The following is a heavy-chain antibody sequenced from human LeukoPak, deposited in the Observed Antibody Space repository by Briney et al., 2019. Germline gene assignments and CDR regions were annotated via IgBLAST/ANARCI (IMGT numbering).Heavy chain of an antibody. D-gene: IGHD3-16*01. CDR2: IKQDGTEK. CDR3: ARGGSLDY. Sequence: GGSLRLSCAASGFTFSNYWMSWVRQAPGKGLEWVAHIKQDGTEKYYVDSVKGRFTISRDNAKNSLYLQMNSLRAEDTAVYYCARGGSLDYWGQGTLVTVSS. V-gene: IGHV3-7*04. CDR1: GFTFSNYW. J-gene: IGHJ4*02.